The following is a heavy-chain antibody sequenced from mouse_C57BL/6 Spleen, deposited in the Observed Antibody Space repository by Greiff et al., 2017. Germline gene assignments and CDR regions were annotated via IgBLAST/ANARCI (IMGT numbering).Heavy chain of an antibody. CDR1: GYTFTSYG. CDR2: IYPRSGNT. CDR3: ARRGFYDYDRGVDY. D-gene: IGHD2-4*01. Sequence: VKLQESGAELARPGASVKLSCKASGYTFTSYGISWVKQRTGQGLEWIGEIYPRSGNTYYNEKFKGKATLTADKSSSTAYMELRSLTSEDSAVYFCARRGFYDYDRGVDYWGQGTTLTVSS. J-gene: IGHJ2*01. V-gene: IGHV1-81*01.